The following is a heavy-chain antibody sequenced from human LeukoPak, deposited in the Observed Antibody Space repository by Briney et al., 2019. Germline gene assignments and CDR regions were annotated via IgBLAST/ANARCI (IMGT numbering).Heavy chain of an antibody. Sequence: SETLSPTCAVSGGSISSSNWWSWVRQPPGKGLEWIGEIYHSGSTNYNPSLKSRVTISVDKSKNQFSLKLSSVTAADTAVYYCTREASGYSYGYEEHWGQGTLVTVSS. CDR3: TREASGYSYGYEEH. V-gene: IGHV4-4*02. J-gene: IGHJ4*02. CDR2: IYHSGST. CDR1: GGSISSSNW. D-gene: IGHD5-18*01.